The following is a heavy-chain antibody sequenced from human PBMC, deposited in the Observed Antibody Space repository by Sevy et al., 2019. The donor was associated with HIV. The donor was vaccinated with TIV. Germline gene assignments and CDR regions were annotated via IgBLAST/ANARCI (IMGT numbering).Heavy chain of an antibody. V-gene: IGHV3-30*18. CDR3: AKEAGYTVDWYPGY. CDR2: LSSDGNNK. CDR1: GFTFSSYG. Sequence: GGSLRLSCAASGFTFSSYGMHWVRQAPGKGLEWVAVLSSDGNNKNYADSVKGRFTISRDNSKNTLYLQMNSLRADDTDMYYCAKEAGYTVDWYPGYWGQGTLVTVSS. D-gene: IGHD3-9*01. J-gene: IGHJ4*02.